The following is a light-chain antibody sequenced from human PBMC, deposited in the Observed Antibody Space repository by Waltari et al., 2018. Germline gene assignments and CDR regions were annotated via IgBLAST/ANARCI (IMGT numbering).Light chain of an antibody. CDR3: QQYDRLVLI. CDR2: DAS. V-gene: IGKV1-33*01. J-gene: IGKJ4*01. Sequence: DIQMTQSPSFLSASIGDRVTITCQANQDIRNYLNWYQQKPGKAPKLLIYDASKLETGAPARFSGSGFGTHFTFTISSLQPEDIATYFCQQYDRLVLIFGGGTKVEL. CDR1: QDIRNY.